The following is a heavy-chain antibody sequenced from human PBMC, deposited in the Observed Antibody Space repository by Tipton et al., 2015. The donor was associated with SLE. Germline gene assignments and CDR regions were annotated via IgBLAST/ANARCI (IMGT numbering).Heavy chain of an antibody. D-gene: IGHD2-2*01. CDR2: INHSGST. CDR1: GGSFSGYY. Sequence: TLSLTCAVYGGSFSGYYWSWIRQPPGKGLEWIGEINHSGSTNYNPSLKSRVTISVDTSKNQFSLKLSSVTAADTAVYYCARGPYCSSTSCPIWFDPWGQGTLITVSS. V-gene: IGHV4-34*01. J-gene: IGHJ5*02. CDR3: ARGPYCSSTSCPIWFDP.